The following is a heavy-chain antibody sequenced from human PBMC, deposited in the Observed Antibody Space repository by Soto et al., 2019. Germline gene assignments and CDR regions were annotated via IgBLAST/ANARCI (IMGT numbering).Heavy chain of an antibody. CDR1: GGSISSGGYY. Sequence: TLSLTCTVSGGSISSGGYYWSWIRQHPGKGLEWIGYIYYSGSTYYNPSLKSRVTISVDTSKNQFSLKLSSVTAADTAVYYCARGHWSLYYDFSSGYYTSWFDPWGQGTLVTVSS. D-gene: IGHD3-3*01. J-gene: IGHJ5*02. V-gene: IGHV4-31*03. CDR3: ARGHWSLYYDFSSGYYTSWFDP. CDR2: IYYSGST.